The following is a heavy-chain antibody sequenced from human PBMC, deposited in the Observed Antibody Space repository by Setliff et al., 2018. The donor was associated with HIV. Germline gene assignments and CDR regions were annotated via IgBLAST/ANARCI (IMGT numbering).Heavy chain of an antibody. CDR3: ARDREVVVPHDVFDL. V-gene: IGHV3-11*01. CDR2: ISTSGKSV. J-gene: IGHJ3*01. D-gene: IGHD2-21*01. Sequence: PGGSLRLSCTASGFTFSDYYMNWIRQAPGKGLEWVGYISTSGKSVYYGDSVKGRFIISRDNANNSLYLQMNNLRVEDTAVYYCARDREVVVPHDVFDLWGRGTLVTVSS. CDR1: GFTFSDYY.